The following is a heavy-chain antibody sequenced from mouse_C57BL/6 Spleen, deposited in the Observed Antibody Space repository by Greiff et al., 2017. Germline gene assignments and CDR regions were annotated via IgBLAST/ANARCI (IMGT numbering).Heavy chain of an antibody. Sequence: QVQLQQSGAELVKPGASVKISYKASGYAFSSYWMNWVKQRPGKGLEWIGQIYPGDGDTNYNGKFKGKATLTADKSSSTAYMQLSSLTSEDSAVYFCYYGSSYYYAMDYWGQGTSVTVSS. CDR1: GYAFSSYW. CDR2: IYPGDGDT. J-gene: IGHJ4*01. CDR3: YYGSSYYYAMDY. D-gene: IGHD1-1*01. V-gene: IGHV1-80*01.